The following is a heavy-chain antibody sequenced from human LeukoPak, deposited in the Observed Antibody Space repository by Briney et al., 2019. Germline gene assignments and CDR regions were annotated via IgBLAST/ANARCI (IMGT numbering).Heavy chain of an antibody. CDR1: GGTFSSYA. CDR3: ARAEGRWLQLDY. Sequence: SVKVSCKASGGTFSSYAISWVRQAPGQGLEWMGGIIPIFGTANYAQKFQGRVTITTDESTSTAYMELSSLRSGDTAVYHCARAEGRWLQLDYWGQGTLVTVSS. V-gene: IGHV1-69*05. J-gene: IGHJ4*02. CDR2: IIPIFGTA. D-gene: IGHD5-24*01.